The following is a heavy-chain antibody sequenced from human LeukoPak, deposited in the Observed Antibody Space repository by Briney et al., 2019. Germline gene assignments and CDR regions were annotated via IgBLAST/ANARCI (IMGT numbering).Heavy chain of an antibody. V-gene: IGHV1-69*13. Sequence: SVKVSCKASGYTFSSHAFSWVRQAPGQGLEWMGGIIPIFGTANYAQKFQGRVTITADESTSTAYMELSSLRSEDTAVYYCARSITMVRGAMGDIWGQGTMVTVSS. D-gene: IGHD3-10*01. CDR1: GYTFSSHA. CDR3: ARSITMVRGAMGDI. CDR2: IIPIFGTA. J-gene: IGHJ3*02.